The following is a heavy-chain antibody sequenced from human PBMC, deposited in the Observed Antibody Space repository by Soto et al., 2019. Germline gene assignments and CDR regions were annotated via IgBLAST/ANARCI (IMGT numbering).Heavy chain of an antibody. Sequence: QVQLVQSGPEMKKPGSSVKVSCKASGGTFSSHVFTWVRQAPGRGLEWMGGIIPMFGTANHAQKFQGRVTLIADESTNTAYLELSSLRSEDTAVYYCARGSRDCSGGTCFPLPTAEYFRHWGQGTLITVSS. J-gene: IGHJ1*01. CDR3: ARGSRDCSGGTCFPLPTAEYFRH. V-gene: IGHV1-69*01. CDR1: GGTFSSHV. D-gene: IGHD2-15*01. CDR2: IIPMFGTA.